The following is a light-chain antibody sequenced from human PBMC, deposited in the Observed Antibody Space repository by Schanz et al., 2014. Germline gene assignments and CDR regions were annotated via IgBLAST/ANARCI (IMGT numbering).Light chain of an antibody. J-gene: IGLJ2*01. V-gene: IGLV2-8*01. CDR2: DVN. CDR1: SSDVGGYKY. Sequence: QSALTQPASVSGSPGQSITITCTGTSSDVGGYKYVSWFQQHPGKAPKLMIFDVNQRPSGVPDRFSGSRSGNTASLTVSGLQAEDEADYYCSSYAGSNNLVFGGGTKLTVL. CDR3: SSYAGSNNLV.